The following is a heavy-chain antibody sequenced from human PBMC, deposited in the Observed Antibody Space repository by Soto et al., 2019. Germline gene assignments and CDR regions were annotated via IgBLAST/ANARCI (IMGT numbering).Heavy chain of an antibody. J-gene: IGHJ4*02. CDR1: GFIFSNNG. D-gene: IGHD3-10*02. CDR3: TIVRVADSALDH. CDR2: MSYDGSDT. V-gene: IGHV3-30*02. Sequence: GGSLRLSCVGSGFIFSNNGMHWVRQTPGKGLEWVAFMSYDGSDTFYADSVKGRFTISRDNSKNTLXXXXXXLRAEDTAMYYCTIVRVADSALDHWGQGTLVTVSS.